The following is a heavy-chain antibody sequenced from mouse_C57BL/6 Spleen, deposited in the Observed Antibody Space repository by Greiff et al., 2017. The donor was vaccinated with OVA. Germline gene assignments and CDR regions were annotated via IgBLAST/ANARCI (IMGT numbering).Heavy chain of an antibody. Sequence: QVQLQQSGAELVRPGASVKLSCKASGYTFTDYYINWVKQRPGQGLEWIARIYPGSGNTYYNEKFKGKATLTAEKSSSTAYMQLSSLTSEDSAVYFCARSGWDEGAYFDYWGQGTTLTVSS. D-gene: IGHD3-1*01. J-gene: IGHJ2*01. CDR1: GYTFTDYY. V-gene: IGHV1-76*01. CDR2: IYPGSGNT. CDR3: ARSGWDEGAYFDY.